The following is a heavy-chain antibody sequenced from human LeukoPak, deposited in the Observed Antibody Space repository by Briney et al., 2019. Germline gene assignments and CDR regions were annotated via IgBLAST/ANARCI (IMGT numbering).Heavy chain of an antibody. CDR2: IYYSGST. Sequence: PSETLSLTCTVSGGSISSYYWSWFRQPPGKGLEWIGYIYYSGSTNYNPSLKSRVTISVDTSKNQFSLKLSSVTAADTAVYYCARTIQVYNYDILTGYYYYFDYWGQGTLVTVSS. V-gene: IGHV4-59*01. CDR1: GGSISSYY. D-gene: IGHD3-9*01. CDR3: ARTIQVYNYDILTGYYYYFDY. J-gene: IGHJ4*02.